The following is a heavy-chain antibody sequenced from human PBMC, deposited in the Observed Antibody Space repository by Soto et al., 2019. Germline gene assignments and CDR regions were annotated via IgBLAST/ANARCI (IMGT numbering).Heavy chain of an antibody. CDR3: ARRYGWAFDI. D-gene: IGHD3-16*01. CDR2: IYYSGST. J-gene: IGHJ3*02. Sequence: QVQLQESGPGLVKPSETLSLTCTVSGGSISSYYWSWIRQPPGKGLEWIGYIYYSGSTNYNPSLKSRVTISVDTSKNQFSLKLSSVTAADTAVYYCARRYGWAFDIWGQGTMVTGSS. V-gene: IGHV4-59*08. CDR1: GGSISSYY.